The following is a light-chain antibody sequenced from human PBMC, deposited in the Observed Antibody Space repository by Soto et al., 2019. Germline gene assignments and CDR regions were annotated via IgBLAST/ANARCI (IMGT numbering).Light chain of an antibody. Sequence: EVVLTQSPVTLALSPGERATLSCRASQNVDIYVAWYQQRPGQAPRLLIYDASNRATGIPARFNGSGSGTDFTLTISSLEPEDFAVYYCQQRRDWPPLTFGGGTKVEIK. J-gene: IGKJ4*01. CDR3: QQRRDWPPLT. CDR1: QNVDIY. CDR2: DAS. V-gene: IGKV3-11*01.